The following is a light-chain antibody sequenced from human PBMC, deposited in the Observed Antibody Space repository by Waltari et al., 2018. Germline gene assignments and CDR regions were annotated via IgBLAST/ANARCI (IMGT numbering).Light chain of an antibody. CDR3: QSYDSSLSGSNV. CDR1: SSNIGAGYD. CDR2: GNS. Sequence: QSVLTQPPSVSGAPGQRVTIPCTGSSSNIGAGYDVHWSQQLPGTAPKLLIYGNSNRPSGVPDRFSGSKSGTSASLAITGLQAEDEADYYCQSYDSSLSGSNVFGGGTKLTVL. J-gene: IGLJ2*01. V-gene: IGLV1-40*01.